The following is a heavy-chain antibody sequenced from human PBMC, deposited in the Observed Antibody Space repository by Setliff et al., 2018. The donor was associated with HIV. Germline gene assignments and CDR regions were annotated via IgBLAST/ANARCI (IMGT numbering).Heavy chain of an antibody. CDR2: INPSGGST. CDR3: ARGWEGGMDY. J-gene: IGHJ4*02. V-gene: IGHV1-46*01. D-gene: IGHD1-26*01. Sequence: ASVKVSCKASGYTFTRYFMHCVRQAPGQGLEWLGMINPSGGSTWYAQKFQGRVTMTGDTSSNTLYMELSSLRSEDTAVYYCARGWEGGMDYWGQGTLVTVSS. CDR1: GYTFTRYF.